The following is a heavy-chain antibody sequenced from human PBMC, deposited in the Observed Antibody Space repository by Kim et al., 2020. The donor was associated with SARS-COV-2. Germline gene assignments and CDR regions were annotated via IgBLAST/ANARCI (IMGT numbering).Heavy chain of an antibody. V-gene: IGHV1-3*01. J-gene: IGHJ3*02. D-gene: IGHD2-21*02. Sequence: ASVKVSCKASGYTFTSYAMHWVRQAPGQRLEWMGWINAGNGNTKYSQKFQGRVTITRDTSASTAYMELSSLRSEDTAVYYCARVLDDSYDAFDIWGQGTMVTVSS. CDR3: ARVLDDSYDAFDI. CDR2: INAGNGNT. CDR1: GYTFTSYA.